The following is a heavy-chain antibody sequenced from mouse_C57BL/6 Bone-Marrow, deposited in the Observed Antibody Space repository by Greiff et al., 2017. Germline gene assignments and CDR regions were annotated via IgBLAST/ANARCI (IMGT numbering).Heavy chain of an antibody. Sequence: VKLVESGPGLVAPSQSLSITCTVSGFSLTSYGVDWVRQPPGKGLEWLGVIWGGGSTKYNSAPMSRLSISKDNSKSQVFIKMNSLQTDDTAMYYCAKRPGGRNWYFDVWGTGTTVTVSS. D-gene: IGHD3-3*01. V-gene: IGHV2-9*01. CDR1: GFSLTSYG. CDR3: AKRPGGRNWYFDV. J-gene: IGHJ1*03. CDR2: IWGGGST.